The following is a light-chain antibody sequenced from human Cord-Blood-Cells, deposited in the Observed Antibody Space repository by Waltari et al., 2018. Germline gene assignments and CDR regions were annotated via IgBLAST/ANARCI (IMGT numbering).Light chain of an antibody. J-gene: IGKJ1*01. CDR2: YAS. Sequence: IVMTQCQDFQSVTSKDQVHITCRASQSIGSSLHWYQQKPDQSPKLLIKYASQSFSGVPSRFSGSGSGTDFTLTINSLEAEDAATYYCQQSSSLPWTFGQGTKVEIK. CDR3: QQSSSLPWT. V-gene: IGKV6-21*01. CDR1: QSIGSS.